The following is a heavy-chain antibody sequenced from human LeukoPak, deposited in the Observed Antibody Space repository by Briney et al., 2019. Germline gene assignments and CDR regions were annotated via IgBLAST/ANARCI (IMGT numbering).Heavy chain of an antibody. CDR2: INWNGGST. V-gene: IGHV3-20*04. CDR3: ARVRDGSGWYYFDY. CDR1: GFTYDDYG. D-gene: IGHD6-19*01. Sequence: GGSLRLSCAASGFTYDDYGMSWVRQAPGKGLEWVSGINWNGGSTGYADSVKGRFTISRDNAKNSLYLQMNSLRAEDTAVYYCARVRDGSGWYYFDYWGQGTLVTVSS. J-gene: IGHJ4*02.